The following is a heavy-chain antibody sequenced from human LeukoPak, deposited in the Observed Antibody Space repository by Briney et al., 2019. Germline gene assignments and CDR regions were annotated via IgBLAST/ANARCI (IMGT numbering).Heavy chain of an antibody. CDR2: FDPEDGET. CDR3: ATGPKGGDYYYYYGMDV. D-gene: IGHD3-16*01. Sequence: ASVKVSCEVSGYTLTELSMHWVRQAPGKGLEWMGGFDPEDGETIYAQKFQGRVTMTEDTSTDTAYMELSSLRSEDTAVYYCATGPKGGDYYYYYGMDVWGQGTTVTVSS. V-gene: IGHV1-24*01. J-gene: IGHJ6*02. CDR1: GYTLTELS.